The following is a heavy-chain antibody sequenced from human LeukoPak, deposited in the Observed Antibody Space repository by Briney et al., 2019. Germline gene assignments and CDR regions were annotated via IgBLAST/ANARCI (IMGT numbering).Heavy chain of an antibody. V-gene: IGHV3-33*06. CDR3: AKDRGSYSTTADS. CDR1: GFTFSDYG. J-gene: IGHJ5*01. CDR2: IWYDGTNK. Sequence: GGSLRLSCAASGFTFSDYGIHWVRQAPGKGLEWVAVIWYDGTNKYYGDSVKGQFTISRDNSKNTLYLQMNSLRAEDTAVYYCAKDRGSYSTTADSWGQGTQVTVSS. D-gene: IGHD1-26*01.